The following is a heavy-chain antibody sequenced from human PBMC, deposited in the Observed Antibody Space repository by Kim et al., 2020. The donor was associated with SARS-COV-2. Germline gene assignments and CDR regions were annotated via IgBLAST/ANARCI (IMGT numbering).Heavy chain of an antibody. D-gene: IGHD6-19*01. CDR3: ARDLEGRDSSGS. J-gene: IGHJ5*02. Sequence: SETLSLTCTVSGGSISSSSYYWGWIRQPPGKGLEWIGSIYYSGSTYYNPSLKSRVTISVDTSKNQFSLKLSSVTAADTAVYYCARDLEGRDSSGSWGQGTLVTVSS. V-gene: IGHV4-39*07. CDR2: IYYSGST. CDR1: GGSISSSSYY.